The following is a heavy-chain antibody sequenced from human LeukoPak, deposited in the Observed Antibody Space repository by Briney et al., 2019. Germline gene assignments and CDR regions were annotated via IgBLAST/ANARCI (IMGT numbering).Heavy chain of an antibody. J-gene: IGHJ4*02. D-gene: IGHD4-23*01. CDR3: ARGTYGGNSYLDY. CDR2: VIPIFGTA. CDR1: GGTFSSYA. Sequence: SVTVSCKASGGTFSSYAISWVRQAPGQGLEWMGGVIPIFGTANYAQKFQGRVTITTDESTGTAYVELSSLRSEDTAVYHCARGTYGGNSYLDYWGQGTLVTVSS. V-gene: IGHV1-69*05.